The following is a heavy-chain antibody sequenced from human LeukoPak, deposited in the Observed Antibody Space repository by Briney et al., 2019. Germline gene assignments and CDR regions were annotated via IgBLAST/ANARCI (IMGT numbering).Heavy chain of an antibody. D-gene: IGHD1-26*01. CDR2: IYSGGST. J-gene: IGHJ4*02. CDR3: AREPTIGGFDY. V-gene: IGHV3-66*01. Sequence: TGGSLRLSCAASGFTVSSNYMSWVRQAPGKGLEWVSVIYSGGSTYYADSVKGRFTISRDNSKNTLYLQMNSLRAEDTAVYYCAREPTIGGFDYWGQGTLVTVSS. CDR1: GFTVSSNY.